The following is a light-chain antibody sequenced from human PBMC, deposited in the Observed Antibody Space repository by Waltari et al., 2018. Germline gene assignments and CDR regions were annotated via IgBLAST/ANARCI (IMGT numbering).Light chain of an antibody. J-gene: IGLJ2*01. V-gene: IGLV2-11*01. CDR1: SSDGGGSNY. CDR3: CSYAGSYGVV. Sequence: QSALTQPRSVSGSPGQSVTISCTGTSSDGGGSNYVSWYQQHPGKAPKLMIYDVSKRPSGVPDRFSGSKSGNTASLTISGLQAEDEADYYCCSYAGSYGVVFGGGTKLTVL. CDR2: DVS.